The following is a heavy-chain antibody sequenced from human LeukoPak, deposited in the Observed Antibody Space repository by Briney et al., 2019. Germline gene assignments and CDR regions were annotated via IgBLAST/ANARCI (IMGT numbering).Heavy chain of an antibody. V-gene: IGHV3-48*03. CDR2: ISSSGSTI. J-gene: IGHJ4*02. CDR1: GFTFSSYE. D-gene: IGHD5-18*01. Sequence: GGSLRLSCAASGFTFSSYEMNWVRQAPGKGLEWVSYISSSGSTIYYADSVKGRFTISRDNSKNTLYLQMNSLRAEDTAVYYCAKEGSYSWIQLWFYFDYWGQGTLVTVSS. CDR3: AKEGSYSWIQLWFYFDY.